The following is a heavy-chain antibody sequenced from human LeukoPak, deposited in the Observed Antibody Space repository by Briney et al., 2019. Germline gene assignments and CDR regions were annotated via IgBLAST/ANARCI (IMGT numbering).Heavy chain of an antibody. CDR3: SSGPGKTGKYYFDY. CDR2: ISGSGGST. CDR1: GFTFADYA. V-gene: IGHV3-23*01. D-gene: IGHD3-22*01. Sequence: GGSLRLSCTASGFTFADYALSWFRQAPGKGLEWVSSISGSGGSTYYADSVKGRFTISRDSSKNTLYLQMNSLRVEDTAVYYCSSGPGKTGKYYFDYWGQGNLVTVSS. J-gene: IGHJ4*02.